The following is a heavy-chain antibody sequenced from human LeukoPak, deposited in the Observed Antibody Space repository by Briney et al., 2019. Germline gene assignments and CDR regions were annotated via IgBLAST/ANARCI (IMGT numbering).Heavy chain of an antibody. CDR2: ISGSGGST. CDR3: AKDDYGSGTPTDY. V-gene: IGHV3-23*01. CDR1: GFTFSSYA. J-gene: IGHJ4*02. Sequence: GGSLRLSCAASGFTFSSYAMSWVRQAPGKGLEWVSAISGSGGSTYYADSVKGRFTISRDNSMNTLYLQMNSLRAEDTAVYYCAKDDYGSGTPTDYWGQGTLVTVSS. D-gene: IGHD3-10*01.